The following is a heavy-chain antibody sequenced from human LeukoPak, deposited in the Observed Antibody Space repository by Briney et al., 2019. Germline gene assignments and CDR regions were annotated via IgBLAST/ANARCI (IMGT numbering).Heavy chain of an antibody. V-gene: IGHV4-39*07. D-gene: IGHD2-2*01. CDR1: GGSISSTSYY. CDR2: IYYSGST. CDR3: ARDQGKVPENWFDP. Sequence: PETLSLTCTVPGGSISSTSYYWGWLRQPPGKGLVWIGSIYYSGSTYYNPSLKSQVAISVDTYKNQFSLKLSSVTAADTAVYYCARDQGKVPENWFDPWGQGTLVTVSS. J-gene: IGHJ5*02.